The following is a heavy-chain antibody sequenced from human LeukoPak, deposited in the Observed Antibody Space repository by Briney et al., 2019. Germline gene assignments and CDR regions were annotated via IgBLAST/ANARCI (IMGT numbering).Heavy chain of an antibody. CDR1: GFTFSTFD. CDR2: ISGAGGTT. Sequence: QPGGSLRLSCAASGFTFSTFDMSWVRQAPGKGLQWVSTISGAGGTTLFADSVKGRFSISRDNSNSKVFLQMNSLRVEDTAVYYCAKASDFGSSGFPIDVFDFWGQGLLVSVAS. D-gene: IGHD3-22*01. V-gene: IGHV3-23*01. J-gene: IGHJ4*02. CDR3: AKASDFGSSGFPIDVFDF.